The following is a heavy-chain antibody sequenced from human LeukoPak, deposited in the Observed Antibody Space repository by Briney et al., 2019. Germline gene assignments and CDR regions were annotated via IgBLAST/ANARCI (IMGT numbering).Heavy chain of an antibody. V-gene: IGHV3-23*01. CDR3: ARDKIVGATYFDY. CDR2: ISGSGDST. J-gene: IGHJ4*02. CDR1: GFTFNNYA. D-gene: IGHD1-26*01. Sequence: GGSLRLSCAASGFTFNNYAMNWVRQAPGKGLEWVSIISGSGDSTYYANSVKGRFTISRDNAKNSLYLQMNSLRAEDTAVYYCARDKIVGATYFDYWGQGTLVTVSS.